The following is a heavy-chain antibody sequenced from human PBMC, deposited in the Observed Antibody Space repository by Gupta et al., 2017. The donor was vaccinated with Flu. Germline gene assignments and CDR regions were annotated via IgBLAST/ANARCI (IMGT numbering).Heavy chain of an antibody. V-gene: IGHV3-30*03. CDR3: VGSAKENYFDY. J-gene: IGHJ4*02. CDR2: ISHDNNQ. D-gene: IGHD6-25*01. Sequence: QVQLVESGGGVVQPGRSLRLSCAASGFTFSNYGMHWVRQAPGKGLEWVAVISHDNNQYYLDSVKGRFTISRDNSKNTLYLQMSSLRAEDTAIYYCVGSAKENYFDYWGQGTLVTVSS. CDR1: GFTFSNYG.